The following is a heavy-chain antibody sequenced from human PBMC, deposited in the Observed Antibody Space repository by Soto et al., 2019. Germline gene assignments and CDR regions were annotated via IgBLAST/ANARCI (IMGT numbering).Heavy chain of an antibody. V-gene: IGHV4-4*08. J-gene: IGHJ6*02. D-gene: IGHD6-19*01. CDR3: AKEKEDSSGPWYYYGMDV. CDR2: FSSTGST. Sequence: SETLSLTCAVSGASITYYYWNWLRRPPGRGLEWIVSFSSTGSTVYNPSLRSRVTISLDTSNNQFSLTLNSVTAEDTAVYFCAKEKEDSSGPWYYYGMDVWGQGTTVTVSS. CDR1: GASITYYY.